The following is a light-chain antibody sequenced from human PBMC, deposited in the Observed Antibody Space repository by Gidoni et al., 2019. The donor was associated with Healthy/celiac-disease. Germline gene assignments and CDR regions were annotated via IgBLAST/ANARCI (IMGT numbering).Light chain of an antibody. Sequence: AIRMTQSPSSFSASTGDRVTITCRASQGISSYLAWYQQKPGKAPKLLIYAASTLQSGVPSRFSGSGSGTDFTLTISCLQSEDCATYYCQQYYSYPQLTFGGXTKVEIK. V-gene: IGKV1-8*01. CDR2: AAS. J-gene: IGKJ4*01. CDR1: QGISSY. CDR3: QQYYSYPQLT.